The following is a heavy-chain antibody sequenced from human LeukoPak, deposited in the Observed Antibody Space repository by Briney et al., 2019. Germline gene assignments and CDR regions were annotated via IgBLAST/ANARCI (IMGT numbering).Heavy chain of an antibody. Sequence: GGSLRLSCAASGFTFSSYAMSWVRQAPGKGLEWVSAISGSGGSTYYADSVKGRFTISRDNSKNTLYLQMNSLRAEDTAVYYCAKGKGVGSSGGSWFDPWGQGTLVTVSS. J-gene: IGHJ5*02. V-gene: IGHV3-23*01. CDR3: AKGKGVGSSGGSWFDP. CDR2: ISGSGGST. CDR1: GFTFSSYA. D-gene: IGHD2-15*01.